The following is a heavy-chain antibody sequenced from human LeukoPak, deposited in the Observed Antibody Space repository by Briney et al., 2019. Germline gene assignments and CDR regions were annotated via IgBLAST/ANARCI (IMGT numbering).Heavy chain of an antibody. D-gene: IGHD3-22*01. V-gene: IGHV1-69*04. J-gene: IGHJ5*02. CDR2: IIPILGIA. Sequence: SVKVSCKASGGTFSSYAISWVRQASGQGLEWMGRIIPILGIANYAQKFQGRVTITADKSTSTAYMELSSLRSEDTAVYYCTRAHTDYDSSGSHNWFDPWGQGTLVTVSS. CDR1: GGTFSSYA. CDR3: TRAHTDYDSSGSHNWFDP.